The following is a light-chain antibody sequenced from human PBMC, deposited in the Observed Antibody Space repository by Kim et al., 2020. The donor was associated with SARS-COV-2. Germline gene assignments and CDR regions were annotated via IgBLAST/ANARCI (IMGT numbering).Light chain of an antibody. J-gene: IGKJ2*03. CDR3: QQYYRVPRGSYS. CDR2: LAS. Sequence: SNCKSSQSVLYSPNNKNYLAWYQQKPCQPPQLLISLASTRESGVPDRFSGSGSGTDFTLTISSLQAEDVAVYYCQQYYRVPRGSYSFGQGTKLEIK. CDR1: QSVLYSPNNKNY. V-gene: IGKV4-1*01.